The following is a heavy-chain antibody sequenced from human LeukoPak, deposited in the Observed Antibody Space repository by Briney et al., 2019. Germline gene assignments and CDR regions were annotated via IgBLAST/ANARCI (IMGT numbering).Heavy chain of an antibody. CDR3: ARDPSGHLVRGRWFDP. Sequence: GSLRLSCAASGFTFSSYAMHWIRQPPGKGLEWIGSMYYSGSPYYNPSLKSRVTISVDTSKNQFSLKLSSVTAADTAVYYCARDPSGHLVRGRWFDPWGQGTLVTVSS. V-gene: IGHV4-39*07. CDR1: GFTFSSYA. J-gene: IGHJ5*02. CDR2: MYYSGSP. D-gene: IGHD6-6*01.